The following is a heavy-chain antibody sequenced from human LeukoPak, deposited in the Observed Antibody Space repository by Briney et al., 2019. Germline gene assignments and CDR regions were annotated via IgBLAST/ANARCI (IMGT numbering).Heavy chain of an antibody. V-gene: IGHV5-51*01. CDR2: IYPGDSDT. CDR1: GYPFTAYW. CDR3: ARLAVAGLDF. Sequence: GESLKISCKTSGYPFTAYWIGWVRQMPGKGLEWMGIIYPGDSDTIYRPSFQGQVTISADKSISTAYPQWNSLKASDTAMYYCARLAVAGLDFWGQGTLVTVSS. J-gene: IGHJ4*02. D-gene: IGHD6-19*01.